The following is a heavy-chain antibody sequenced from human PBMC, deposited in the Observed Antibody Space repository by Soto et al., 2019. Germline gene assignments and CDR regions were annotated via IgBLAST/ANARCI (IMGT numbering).Heavy chain of an antibody. V-gene: IGHV4-30-2*01. CDR3: ARVPGP. CDR1: GGSISSGGYS. Sequence: QLQLQESGPGLVKPSQTLSLTCAVSGGSISSGGYSWSWIRQPPGKGLEWIGYIYHSGSTYYNPSLKSRATISVDRSKNQLPLKLRSVTAADTAVYYCARVPGPWAQGTLVTVSS. J-gene: IGHJ5*02. CDR2: IYHSGST.